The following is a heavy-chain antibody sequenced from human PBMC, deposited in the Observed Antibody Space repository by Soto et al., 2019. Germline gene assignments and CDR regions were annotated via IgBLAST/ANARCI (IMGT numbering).Heavy chain of an antibody. CDR3: ARVVTVVKSFHYLYFDL. Sequence: QVQLVQSGAEVKKPGSSVKVSCKASGGTFSSYAISWVRQAPGQRLEWMGGIIPIFGTANYAQKFQGRVTITADESTSTAYMGLSSLRSEDTAVYYCARVVTVVKSFHYLYFDLWGRGTLVTVSS. CDR1: GGTFSSYA. CDR2: IIPIFGTA. D-gene: IGHD2-15*01. J-gene: IGHJ2*01. V-gene: IGHV1-69*12.